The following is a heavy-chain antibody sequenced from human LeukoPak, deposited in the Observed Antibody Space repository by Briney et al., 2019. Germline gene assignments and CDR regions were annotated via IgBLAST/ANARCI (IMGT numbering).Heavy chain of an antibody. CDR1: GGSISSYY. CDR2: IYYSGST. J-gene: IGHJ4*02. D-gene: IGHD6-13*01. Sequence: PSETLSLTCTVSGGSISSYYWSWIRQPAGKGLGWIGYIYYSGSTNYNPSLKSRVTISVDTSMNQFSLKLSSVTAADTAVYYCAREAGIAAAGSHPYFDYWGQGTLVTVS. CDR3: AREAGIAAAGSHPYFDY. V-gene: IGHV4-59*01.